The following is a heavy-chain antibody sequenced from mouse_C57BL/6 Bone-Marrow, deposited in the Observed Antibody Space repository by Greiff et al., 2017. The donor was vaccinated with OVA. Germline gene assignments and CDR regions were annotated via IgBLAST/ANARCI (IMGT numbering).Heavy chain of an antibody. CDR1: GFNIKDDY. Sequence: EVMLVESGAELVRPGASVKLSCTASGFNIKDDYMHWVKQRPEQGLEWIGWIDPENGDTEYASKFQGKATITADTSSNTAYLQLSSLTSEDTAVYYCTTWDGSTYFDYWGQGTALTVSS. V-gene: IGHV14-4*01. CDR3: TTWDGSTYFDY. J-gene: IGHJ2*01. CDR2: IDPENGDT. D-gene: IGHD4-1*01.